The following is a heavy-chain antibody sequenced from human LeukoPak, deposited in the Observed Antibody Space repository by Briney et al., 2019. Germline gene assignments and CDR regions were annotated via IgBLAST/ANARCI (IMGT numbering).Heavy chain of an antibody. CDR3: AKVPDPDSRYSSGYKTVDY. CDR1: GFTFSSYA. Sequence: GGSLRLSCAASGFTFSSYAMSWVRQAPGKGLEWVSAISGSGGSTYYADSVKGRFTISRDNSKNTLYLQMNSLRAEDTAVYYCAKVPDPDSRYSSGYKTVDYWGQGTLVTVSS. D-gene: IGHD6-19*01. J-gene: IGHJ4*02. V-gene: IGHV3-23*01. CDR2: ISGSGGST.